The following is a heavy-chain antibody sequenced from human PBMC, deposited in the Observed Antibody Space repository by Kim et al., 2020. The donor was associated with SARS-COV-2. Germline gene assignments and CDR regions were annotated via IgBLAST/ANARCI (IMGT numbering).Heavy chain of an antibody. V-gene: IGHV4-39*01. CDR1: GGSISSSSYY. D-gene: IGHD6-13*01. Sequence: SETLSLTCTVSGGSISSSSYYWGWIRQPPGKGLEWIGSIYYSGSTYYNPSLKSRVTISVDTSKNQFSLKLSSVTAADTAVYYCARRRVKQQLVPGRYFD. J-gene: IGHJ2*01. CDR2: IYYSGST. CDR3: ARRRVKQQLVPGRYFD.